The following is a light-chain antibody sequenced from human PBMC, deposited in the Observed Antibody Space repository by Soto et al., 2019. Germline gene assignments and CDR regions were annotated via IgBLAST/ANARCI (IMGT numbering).Light chain of an antibody. V-gene: IGKV3-20*01. Sequence: EIVLTQSPGTLSLSPGERATISCRASHSVSRAHSAWYQQKPGQAPRLLIYSASYRAAGIPDRFSGSGSGTDFSLTIARREPEDFAVYYCQQYTYSPEWTFGQGTKVEFK. J-gene: IGKJ1*01. CDR2: SAS. CDR1: HSVSRAH. CDR3: QQYTYSPEWT.